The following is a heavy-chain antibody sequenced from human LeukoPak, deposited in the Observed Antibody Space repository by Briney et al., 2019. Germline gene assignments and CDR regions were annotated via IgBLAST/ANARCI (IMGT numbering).Heavy chain of an antibody. J-gene: IGHJ3*02. Sequence: GESLKISCKGSGYSFTSYWIGWVRQMPGKGLEWMGIIYPGDSDTRYSPSFQGQVTISADKSISTAYLQWSSLKASDTAMYYCARHQPMITFGGVIVPGAFDIWGQGTMVTVSS. CDR1: GYSFTSYW. V-gene: IGHV5-51*01. CDR3: ARHQPMITFGGVIVPGAFDI. CDR2: IYPGDSDT. D-gene: IGHD3-16*02.